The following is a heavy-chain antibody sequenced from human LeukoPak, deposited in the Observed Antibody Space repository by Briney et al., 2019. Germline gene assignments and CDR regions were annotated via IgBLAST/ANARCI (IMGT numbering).Heavy chain of an antibody. J-gene: IGHJ4*02. CDR2: ISSGGSTT. V-gene: IGHV3-48*01. CDR3: ARDYPLAYGVAGEASSDY. Sequence: GGSLRLSCAASGFTFSGYGMHWVRQAPGKGLEWVSYISSGGSTTYFADSVKGRFTISRDNAQKSVYLQMNSLRVEDTAVYYCARDYPLAYGVAGEASSDYWGQGTLVTVSS. D-gene: IGHD4-17*01. CDR1: GFTFSGYG.